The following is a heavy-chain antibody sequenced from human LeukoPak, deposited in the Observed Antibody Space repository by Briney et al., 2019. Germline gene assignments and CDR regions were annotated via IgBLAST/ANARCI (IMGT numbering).Heavy chain of an antibody. Sequence: PGGSLRLSCAASGFAFSSYGIHWVRQAPGKGLEWVAVISHDGTNKYYEDSVKGRFTISRDNSKNTLYLQINSLRAEDTAVYYCAKDWDTVHMVPGYLQYWGQGTPVTVSS. CDR1: GFAFSSYG. D-gene: IGHD5-18*01. CDR2: ISHDGTNK. CDR3: AKDWDTVHMVPGYLQY. V-gene: IGHV3-30*18. J-gene: IGHJ4*02.